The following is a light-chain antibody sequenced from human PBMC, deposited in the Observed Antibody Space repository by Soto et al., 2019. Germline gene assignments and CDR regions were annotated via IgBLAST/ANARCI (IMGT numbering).Light chain of an antibody. CDR3: CSYAGSSTYAV. V-gene: IGLV2-23*02. J-gene: IGLJ2*01. CDR2: EVS. Sequence: QSVLTQPASVSGSPGQSITISCTGTSTDVGSYNLVSWYQQQPGKAPKLMIYEVSKRPSGVSNRFSGSKSGNTASLTISGLQAEDEADYYCCSYAGSSTYAVFGGGTQLTVL. CDR1: STDVGSYNL.